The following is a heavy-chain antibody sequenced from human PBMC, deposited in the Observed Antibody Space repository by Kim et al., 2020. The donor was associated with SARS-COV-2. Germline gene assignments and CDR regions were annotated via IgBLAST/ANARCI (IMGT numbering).Heavy chain of an antibody. V-gene: IGHV4-34*01. J-gene: IGHJ5*02. Sequence: SETLSLTCAVYGGSFSGYYWSWIRQPPGKGLEWIGEINHSGSTNYNPSLKSRITISEDTSKNQFSLKLSSVTAADTAVYYCARGLSMGFDPWGQGTLVT. CDR3: ARGLSMGFDP. CDR2: INHSGST. CDR1: GGSFSGYY.